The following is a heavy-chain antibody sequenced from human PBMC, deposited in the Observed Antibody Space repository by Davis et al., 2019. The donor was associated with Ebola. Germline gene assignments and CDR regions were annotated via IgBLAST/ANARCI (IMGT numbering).Heavy chain of an antibody. CDR2: ISYDGSNK. Sequence: GGSLRLSCAASGFTFSSYAMHWVRQAPGKGLEWVAVISYDGSNKYYADSVKGRFTISRDNSKNTLYLQMNSLRAEDTAVYYCAREGYSGYDWGWYYYYGMDVWGQGTTVTVSS. CDR3: AREGYSGYDWGWYYYYGMDV. CDR1: GFTFSSYA. J-gene: IGHJ6*02. V-gene: IGHV3-30-3*01. D-gene: IGHD5-12*01.